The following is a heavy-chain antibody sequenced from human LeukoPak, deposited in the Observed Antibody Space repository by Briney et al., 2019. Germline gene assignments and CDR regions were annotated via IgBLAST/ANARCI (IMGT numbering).Heavy chain of an antibody. Sequence: APVKVSCKASGYTFTSYGISWVRQAPGQGLEWMGWINPNSGGSNYAQKFQGRVTMTRDTSISTAYMELSRLRSDDTAVYYCAREGTDTAMAMFDPWGQGTLVTVSS. CDR3: AREGTDTAMAMFDP. V-gene: IGHV1-2*02. D-gene: IGHD5-18*01. CDR2: INPNSGGS. CDR1: GYTFTSYG. J-gene: IGHJ5*02.